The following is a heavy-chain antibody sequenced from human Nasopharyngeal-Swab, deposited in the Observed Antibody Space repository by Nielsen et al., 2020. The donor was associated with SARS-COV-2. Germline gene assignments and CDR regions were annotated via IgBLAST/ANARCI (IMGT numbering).Heavy chain of an antibody. J-gene: IGHJ4*02. Sequence: GGSLRLSCAASGFTFRSYGRQWVRQAPGKGLEWVAVIWYDGSNKYYADSVKGRFTISRDNSKNTLYLQMNSLRAEDTAVYYCARDFGIAAAGSDVDYWGQGTLVTVSS. CDR2: IWYDGSNK. CDR3: ARDFGIAAAGSDVDY. D-gene: IGHD6-13*01. V-gene: IGHV3-33*01. CDR1: GFTFRSYG.